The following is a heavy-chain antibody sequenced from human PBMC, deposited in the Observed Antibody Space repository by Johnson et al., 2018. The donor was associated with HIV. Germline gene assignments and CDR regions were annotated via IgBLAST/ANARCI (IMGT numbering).Heavy chain of an antibody. CDR1: GFTFSRYA. D-gene: IGHD5-24*01. CDR3: ASIPPPKLDGAFDI. CDR2: ISGSGAIT. V-gene: IGHV3-23*04. Sequence: MQLVESGGGLGQPGGSLRLSCAASGFTFSRYAMSWVRQVPGKGLEWVSAISGSGAITYYADSVKGRFTISRDNSKDTLYLQMNSLRAEDTAVYYCASIPPPKLDGAFDIWGQGTMVTVSS. J-gene: IGHJ3*02.